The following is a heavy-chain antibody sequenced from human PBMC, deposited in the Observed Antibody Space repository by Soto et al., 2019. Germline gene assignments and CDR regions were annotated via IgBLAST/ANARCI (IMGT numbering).Heavy chain of an antibody. V-gene: IGHV4-59*01. CDR1: GDSISRYY. CDR2: IYYSGST. J-gene: IGHJ5*02. Sequence: PSETLSLTCTVSGDSISRYYWSWIRQPPGKGLEWIGYIYYSGSTNYNPSLKSRVTISVDTSKNQFSLRLSSVTAADTAVYYCAREPTAVHSSGSRFDPWGQGTLVTVSS. CDR3: AREPTAVHSSGSRFDP. D-gene: IGHD3-22*01.